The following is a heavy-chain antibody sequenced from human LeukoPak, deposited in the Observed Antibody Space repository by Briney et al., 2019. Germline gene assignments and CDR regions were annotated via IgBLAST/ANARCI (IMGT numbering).Heavy chain of an antibody. CDR3: SRGVGATDS. J-gene: IGHJ4*02. Sequence: GGSLRLSCAASGFTFNSYSMNWVRQAPGEGLEWVSSISSSTKYIYYADSLKGRFTISRDNAKNSLYLQMNSLRAEDTAVYYCSRGVGATDSWGQGTLVTVSS. CDR1: GFTFNSYS. V-gene: IGHV3-21*01. CDR2: ISSSTKYI. D-gene: IGHD1-26*01.